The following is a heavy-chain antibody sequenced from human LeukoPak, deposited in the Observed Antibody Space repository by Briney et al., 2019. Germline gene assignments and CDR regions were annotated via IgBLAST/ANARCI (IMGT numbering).Heavy chain of an antibody. CDR3: ARDLYSSRTNDAFVI. J-gene: IGHJ3*02. D-gene: IGHD6-13*01. V-gene: IGHV4-59*12. Sequence: SETLSLTCTVSGGSMSSDYWTWIRQPPGKGLEWIGYISYSGSTYYNPSLKSRLTISVDTSKNQFSLKLSSVTAADTAVYYCARDLYSSRTNDAFVIWGQGTMVTVSS. CDR2: ISYSGST. CDR1: GGSMSSDY.